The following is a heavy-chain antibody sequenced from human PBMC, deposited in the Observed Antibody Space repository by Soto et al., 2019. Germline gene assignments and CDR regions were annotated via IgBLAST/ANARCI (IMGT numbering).Heavy chain of an antibody. CDR2: NNYRADT. V-gene: IGHV4-31*03. J-gene: IGHJ4*02. CDR3: ARGGSGWKALNYFDS. CDR1: GGSIDNNGYS. Sequence: QVQLQESGPGLVKPSQTLSLTCTVSGGSIDNNGYSWTWIRQRPGGGLEWLGSNNYRADTYYTPSLKSRIIISLDTSQNQFSLWLTSVTAADTGMYYCARGGSGWKALNYFDSWGQGILVTVSS. D-gene: IGHD6-19*01.